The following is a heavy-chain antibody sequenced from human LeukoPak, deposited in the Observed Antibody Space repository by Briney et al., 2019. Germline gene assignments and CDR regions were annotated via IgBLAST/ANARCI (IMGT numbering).Heavy chain of an antibody. J-gene: IGHJ4*02. D-gene: IGHD6-19*01. V-gene: IGHV3-21*05. CDR2: ISSSSSYI. CDR1: GFTFSSYS. Sequence: GRSLRLSCAASGFTFSSYSMNWVRQAPGKGLEWVSYISSSSSYIYYADSVKGRFTISRDNAKNSLYLQMNSLRAEDTAVYYCARSIAVAGLDDYWGQGTLVTVSS. CDR3: ARSIAVAGLDDY.